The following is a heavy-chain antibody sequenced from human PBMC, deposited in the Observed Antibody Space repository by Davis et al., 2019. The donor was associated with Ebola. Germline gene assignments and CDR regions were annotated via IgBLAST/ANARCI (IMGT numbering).Heavy chain of an antibody. Sequence: GESLKISCKGSGYSFTSYWIGWVRQMPGKGLEWMGIIYPGDSDTRYSPSFQGQVTISADKSISTAYLQWSSLKASDTAMYYCARRSGDDDYGDYAYDYWGQGTLVTVSS. CDR2: IYPGDSDT. CDR3: ARRSGDDDYGDYAYDY. J-gene: IGHJ4*02. CDR1: GYSFTSYW. D-gene: IGHD4-17*01. V-gene: IGHV5-51*01.